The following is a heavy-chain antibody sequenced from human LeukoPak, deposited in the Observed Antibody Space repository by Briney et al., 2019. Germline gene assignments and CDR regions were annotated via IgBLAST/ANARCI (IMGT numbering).Heavy chain of an antibody. CDR3: ARSGSYYYYYGMDV. V-gene: IGHV7-4-1*02. CDR2: IDTNTGNP. D-gene: IGHD1-26*01. Sequence: ASVKVSCKASGYTFSDWPINWVRQAPGQGLEWMGWIDTNTGNPTYAQGFTGRFVFSLDTSVSTTYLQISSLKAEDTAVYYCARSGSYYYYYGMDVWGQGTTVTVSS. J-gene: IGHJ6*02. CDR1: GYTFSDWP.